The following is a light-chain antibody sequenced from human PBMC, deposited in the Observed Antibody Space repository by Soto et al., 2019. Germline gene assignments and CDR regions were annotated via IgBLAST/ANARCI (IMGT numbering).Light chain of an antibody. CDR2: WAS. Sequence: DIVMTQSPDSLAVSLGERATINCKSSKSVLYSSNNKNYLAWYQKKAGQPPKLLIYWASTRESGVPDRFSGSGSVTDFTLTISSLQAEDVAVYYCQQYYSTPPYTFGQGTKLEIK. J-gene: IGKJ2*01. CDR1: KSVLYSSNNKNY. V-gene: IGKV4-1*01. CDR3: QQYYSTPPYT.